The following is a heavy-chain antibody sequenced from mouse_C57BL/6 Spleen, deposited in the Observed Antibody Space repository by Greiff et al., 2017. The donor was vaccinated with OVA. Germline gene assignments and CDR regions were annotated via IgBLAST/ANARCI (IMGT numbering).Heavy chain of an antibody. CDR2: INPNYGTT. V-gene: IGHV1-39*01. CDR1: GYSFTDYN. D-gene: IGHD2-4*01. Sequence: EVQLQQSGPELVKPGASVKISCKASGYSFTDYNMNWVKQSNGKSLEWIGVINPNYGTTSYNQKFKGKATLTVDQSSSTAYMQRNSLTSEDSAVYYCARGALYYDYDGTFPFDYWGQGTTLTVSS. CDR3: ARGALYYDYDGTFPFDY. J-gene: IGHJ2*01.